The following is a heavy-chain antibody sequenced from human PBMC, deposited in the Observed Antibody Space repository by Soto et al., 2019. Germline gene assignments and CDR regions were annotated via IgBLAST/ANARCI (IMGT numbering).Heavy chain of an antibody. CDR2: ISYDGAHT. V-gene: IGHV3-33*01. CDR3: ARGSSGRDYFDY. J-gene: IGHJ4*01. Sequence: HPGGSLRLSCVTSAFSFSSHAMHWVRQAPGKGLEWVAIISYDGAHTYYADSVKGRFTISRDNSKSTLYLEMTSLTAEDTSLYYCARGSSGRDYFDYWGQGTLVTVSS. CDR1: AFSFSSHA. D-gene: IGHD1-26*01.